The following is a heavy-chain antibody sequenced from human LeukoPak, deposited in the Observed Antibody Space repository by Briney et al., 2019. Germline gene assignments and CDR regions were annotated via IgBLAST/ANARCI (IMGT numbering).Heavy chain of an antibody. Sequence: SETLSLTCAVYGGSFSGYYWSWIRQPPGKGLEWIGEINHSGSTNYNPSLKSRVTISVDTSKNQFSLKLSSVTAADTAVYYCARDHYYDSSGYSNWFDPWGQGTLVTVSS. D-gene: IGHD3-22*01. CDR1: GGSFSGYY. V-gene: IGHV4-34*01. CDR2: INHSGST. J-gene: IGHJ5*02. CDR3: ARDHYYDSSGYSNWFDP.